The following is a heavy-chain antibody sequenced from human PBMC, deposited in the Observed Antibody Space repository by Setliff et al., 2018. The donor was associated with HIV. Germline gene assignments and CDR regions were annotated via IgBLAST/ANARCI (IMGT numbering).Heavy chain of an antibody. J-gene: IGHJ6*02. Sequence: GGSLRLSCAASGFTFSDYVMYWVRQAPGKGLEWVTVISYDGSNESYADSVKGRFTISRDNAKNSLYLQMNSLRAEDTAVYYCVRGLAAAGGYAMDVWGQGTTVTVSS. CDR2: ISYDGSNE. D-gene: IGHD6-13*01. CDR3: VRGLAAAGGYAMDV. CDR1: GFTFSDYV. V-gene: IGHV3-30*04.